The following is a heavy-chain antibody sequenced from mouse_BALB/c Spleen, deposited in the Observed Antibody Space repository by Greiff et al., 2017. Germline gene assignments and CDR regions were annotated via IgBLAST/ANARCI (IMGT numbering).Heavy chain of an antibody. CDR1: GYSITSDYA. Sequence: EVKLLESGPGLVKPSQSLSLTCTVTGYSITSDYAWNWIRQFPGNKLEWMGYISYSGSTSYNPSLKSRISITRDTSKNQFFLQLNSVTTEDTATYYCARGTTVVPRYFDVWGAGTTVTVSS. V-gene: IGHV3-2*02. CDR3: ARGTTVVPRYFDV. D-gene: IGHD1-1*01. J-gene: IGHJ1*01. CDR2: ISYSGST.